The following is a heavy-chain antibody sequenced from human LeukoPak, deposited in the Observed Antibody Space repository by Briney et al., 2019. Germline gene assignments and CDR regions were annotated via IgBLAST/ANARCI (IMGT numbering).Heavy chain of an antibody. CDR1: GGSIRSYY. CDR2: INHSGST. CDR3: ARGPAGESSTVTTPYYFDS. V-gene: IGHV4-34*01. D-gene: IGHD4-17*01. J-gene: IGHJ4*02. Sequence: SETLSLTCSVSGGSIRSYYWSWIRQPPGKGLEWIGEINHSGSTNYNPSLKSRVTISVDTSKNQFSLKLSSVTAADTAVYYCARGPAGESSTVTTPYYFDSWGQGTLVTVSS.